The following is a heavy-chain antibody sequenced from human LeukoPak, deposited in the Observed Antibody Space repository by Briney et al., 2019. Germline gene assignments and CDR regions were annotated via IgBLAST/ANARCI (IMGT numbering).Heavy chain of an antibody. CDR2: ISSSSNTI. CDR1: GFTFSSYS. Sequence: GSLRLSCAAPGFTFSSYSLNWVRQAPGKGLEWVSYISSSSNTIYYADSVKGRFTISRDNAKNSLYLQMNSLRAEDTAVYYCARENYYDRTDYWGQGTLVTVSS. J-gene: IGHJ4*02. V-gene: IGHV3-48*01. D-gene: IGHD3-22*01. CDR3: ARENYYDRTDY.